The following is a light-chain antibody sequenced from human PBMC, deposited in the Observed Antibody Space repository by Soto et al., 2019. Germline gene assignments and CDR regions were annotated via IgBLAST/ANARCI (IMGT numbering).Light chain of an antibody. CDR2: DAS. CDR1: QSISSY. Sequence: EIVLTQSPATLSLSPGERATLSCRASQSISSYLAWYQQKPGQAPRLLIYDASNRATGIPARFSGSGSGTDFTLTISSPEPEDFAVYYCQQRSNWPPITFGQGTRLE. CDR3: QQRSNWPPIT. V-gene: IGKV3-11*01. J-gene: IGKJ5*01.